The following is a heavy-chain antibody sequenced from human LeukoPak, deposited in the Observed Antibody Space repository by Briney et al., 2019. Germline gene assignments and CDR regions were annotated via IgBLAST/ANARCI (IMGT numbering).Heavy chain of an antibody. CDR3: ARRVRGGTGVMGMDV. D-gene: IGHD3-10*01. V-gene: IGHV4-39*07. CDR1: GDSSSNSIYY. Sequence: SETLSLTCTVSGDSSSNSIYYWGWIRQPPGKGLEWIGSIDYSGSTYYNPSLKSRATVSIDTSKNQFSLNLSSVTAADTAVCYCARRVRGGTGVMGMDVWGQGTTVTVSS. J-gene: IGHJ6*02. CDR2: IDYSGST.